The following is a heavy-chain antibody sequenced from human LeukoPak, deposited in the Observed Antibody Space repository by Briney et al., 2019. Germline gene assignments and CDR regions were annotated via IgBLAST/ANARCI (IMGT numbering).Heavy chain of an antibody. CDR1: GGSISTYS. Sequence: PETLSLTCTVSGGSISTYSWGWIRQSAGKGLEWIGRIYMSGHTDYNPSLKSRVTMSVDTSKNQFSLKLRSVTAADTAVYYCAREGGSSWPPRSGYYYYMDVWGKGTTVTASS. V-gene: IGHV4-4*07. J-gene: IGHJ6*03. CDR2: IYMSGHT. CDR3: AREGGSSWPPRSGYYYYMDV. D-gene: IGHD6-13*01.